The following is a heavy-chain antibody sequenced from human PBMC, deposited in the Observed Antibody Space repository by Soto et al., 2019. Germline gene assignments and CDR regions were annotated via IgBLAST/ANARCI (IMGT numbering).Heavy chain of an antibody. CDR2: TYYKSKWFN. Sequence: PSQTLSLTCATTGDSVSSISAGRNLVWLTSSIGLEWLGRTYYKSKWFNNYAVSVKSRITINPDTSQNQFSLHLDSVTPEDTAVYFCARGSWDDVSGHYYMDVWGRG. CDR3: ARGSWDDVSGHYYMDV. J-gene: IGHJ6*03. CDR1: GDSVSSISAG. V-gene: IGHV6-1*01. D-gene: IGHD5-12*01.